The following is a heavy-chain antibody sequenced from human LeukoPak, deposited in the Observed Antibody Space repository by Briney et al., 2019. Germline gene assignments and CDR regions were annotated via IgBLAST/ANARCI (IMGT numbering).Heavy chain of an antibody. Sequence: SETLSLTCTVSGGSISSYYWTWTRQPPGKGLEWIGYIYYSGSTNYSPSLKSRVTISVDTSKNQFSLKLSSVTAADTAVYYCARLVKVTYYYGMDVWGQGTTVTVSS. D-gene: IGHD2-21*01. CDR1: GGSISSYY. J-gene: IGHJ6*02. V-gene: IGHV4-59*08. CDR2: IYYSGST. CDR3: ARLVKVTYYYGMDV.